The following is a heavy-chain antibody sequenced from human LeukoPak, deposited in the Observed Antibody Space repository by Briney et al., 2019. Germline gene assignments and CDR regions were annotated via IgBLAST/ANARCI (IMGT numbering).Heavy chain of an antibody. D-gene: IGHD2-15*01. CDR3: AKDGLRNERYSAVVAATTGNWFDP. V-gene: IGHV3-30*02. CDR2: IRYDGSNK. CDR1: GFTFSSYG. J-gene: IGHJ5*02. Sequence: PGGSLRLSCAASGFTFSSYGMHWVRQAPGKGLEWVAFIRYDGSNKYYADSVKGRFTISRDNSKNTLYLQMNSLRAEDTAVYYCAKDGLRNERYSAVVAATTGNWFDPWGQGTLVTVSS.